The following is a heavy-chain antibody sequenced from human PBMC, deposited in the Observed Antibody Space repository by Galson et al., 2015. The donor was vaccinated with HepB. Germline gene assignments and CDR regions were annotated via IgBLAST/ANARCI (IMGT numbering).Heavy chain of an antibody. CDR2: INFDGTST. Sequence: SLRLSCAASGFTFSNYWMHWVRQAPGKGLVWVSHINFDGTSTRFADSVKGRFTVSRDNAESTLFLQMNNLRAEDTAVYYCAREFAFGCGSYSHWGQGTLVTVSS. D-gene: IGHD6-19*01. V-gene: IGHV3-74*01. J-gene: IGHJ4*02. CDR1: GFTFSNYW. CDR3: AREFAFGCGSYSH.